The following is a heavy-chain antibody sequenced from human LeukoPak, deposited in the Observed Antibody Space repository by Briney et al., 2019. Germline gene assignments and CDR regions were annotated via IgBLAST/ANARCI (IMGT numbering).Heavy chain of an antibody. D-gene: IGHD3-22*01. CDR2: INPNSGGT. CDR1: RYTFTDYH. V-gene: IGHV1-2*02. CDR3: ARGILSPSFHYDSSGYYYDY. J-gene: IGHJ4*02. Sequence: ASVKVSCKASRYTFTDYHMHWVRQAPGQGLEWMGWINPNSGGTSYAQEFQGRVTMTRDTSISTAYMEVTRLRSDDTAIYYCARGILSPSFHYDSSGYYYDYWGQGTLVTVSS.